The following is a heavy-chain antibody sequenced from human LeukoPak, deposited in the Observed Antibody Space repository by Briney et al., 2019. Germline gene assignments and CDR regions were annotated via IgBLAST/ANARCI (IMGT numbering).Heavy chain of an antibody. D-gene: IGHD2-2*01. J-gene: IGHJ6*04. Sequence: PGGSLRLSCAASGFTLSSYEMNWVRQAPGKGLEWVSYISSSGSTIYYADSVKGRFTISRDNSKNTLYLQMNSLRAEGTAVYYCARDVVPAAIVGYYYYGMDVWGKGTTVTVSS. CDR2: ISSSGSTI. V-gene: IGHV3-48*03. CDR1: GFTLSSYE. CDR3: ARDVVPAAIVGYYYYGMDV.